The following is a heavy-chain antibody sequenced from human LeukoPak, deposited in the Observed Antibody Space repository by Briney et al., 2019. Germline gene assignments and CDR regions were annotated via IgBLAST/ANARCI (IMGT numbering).Heavy chain of an antibody. Sequence: GGSLRLSCAASGFTFSTYWMHWVRQAPGKGLEWVAVISSDGSPKFYADSVKGRFTISRDNSYNTLYLQMNSLRPEDTAVYYCARDPPRGSWYGDYWGQGTLVTVSS. CDR2: ISSDGSPK. CDR3: ARDPPRGSWYGDY. CDR1: GFTFSTYW. V-gene: IGHV3-30-3*01. D-gene: IGHD6-13*01. J-gene: IGHJ4*02.